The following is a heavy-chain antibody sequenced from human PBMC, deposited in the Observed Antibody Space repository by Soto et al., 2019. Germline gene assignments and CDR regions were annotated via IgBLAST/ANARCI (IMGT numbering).Heavy chain of an antibody. V-gene: IGHV1-69*01. J-gene: IGHJ4*02. CDR3: ARALSVGATGVYPYYFDY. Sequence: QVQLVQSGAEVKKPGSSVKVSCKASGGTFSSYAISWVRQAPGQGLEWMGGIIPIFGTANYAQKFQGRVTITADESTSTAYMELSSLRPEDTAVYYCARALSVGATGVYPYYFDYWGQGTLVTVSS. CDR1: GGTFSSYA. CDR2: IIPIFGTA. D-gene: IGHD1-26*01.